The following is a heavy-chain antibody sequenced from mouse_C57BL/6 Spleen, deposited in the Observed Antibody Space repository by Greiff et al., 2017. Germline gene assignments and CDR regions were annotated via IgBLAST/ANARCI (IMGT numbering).Heavy chain of an antibody. V-gene: IGHV14-2*01. CDR1: GFNIKDYY. CDR3: ARTYDYDRDYAMDY. J-gene: IGHJ4*01. D-gene: IGHD2-4*01. CDR2: IDSEDGET. Sequence: VQLKQSGAELVKPAASVKLSCTASGFNIKDYYMHWVKQRTEPGLEWIGRIDSEDGETKYAPKFQGKATITADTSSNTAYLQLSSLTSADTAVYYCARTYDYDRDYAMDYWGQGTSVTVSS.